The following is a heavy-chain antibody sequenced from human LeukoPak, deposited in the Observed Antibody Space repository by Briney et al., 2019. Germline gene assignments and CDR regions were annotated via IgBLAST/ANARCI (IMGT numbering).Heavy chain of an antibody. V-gene: IGHV1-18*01. D-gene: IGHD5-12*01. J-gene: IGHJ6*02. CDR3: ARARVASHPFYNYAMDV. Sequence: ASVKVSSKASGFTFTIYAFTWVRQAPGQGLEWMGWISAYVGHTDYAQKLQGRVTLTTDTSTSTAYMELRSLRSDDTAVYFCARARVASHPFYNYAMDVWGQGTTVTVSS. CDR1: GFTFTIYA. CDR2: ISAYVGHT.